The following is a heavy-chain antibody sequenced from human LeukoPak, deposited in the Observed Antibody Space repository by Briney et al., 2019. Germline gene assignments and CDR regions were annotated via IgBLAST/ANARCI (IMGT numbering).Heavy chain of an antibody. J-gene: IGHJ5*02. D-gene: IGHD3-22*01. Sequence: SQTLSLTCTVSGGSISSYYWSWIRQPPGKGLEWIGYIYYCGSTNYNSSLKSRVTISVDTSKNQFSLKLSSVTAADTAVYYCARPRGYYDSSGYSVGWFDPWGQGTLVSVFS. V-gene: IGHV4-59*08. CDR3: ARPRGYYDSSGYSVGWFDP. CDR1: GGSISSYY. CDR2: IYYCGST.